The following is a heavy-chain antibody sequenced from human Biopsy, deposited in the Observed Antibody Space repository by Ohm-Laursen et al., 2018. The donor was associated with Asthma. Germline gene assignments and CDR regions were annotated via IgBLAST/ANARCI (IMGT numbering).Heavy chain of an antibody. CDR2: ITGGNDNT. V-gene: IGHV3-23*01. D-gene: IGHD6-6*01. J-gene: IGHJ6*02. Sequence: SLRLSCAASGFTFSSYVMNWVRQAPGKGLEWVSAITGGNDNTYYADSVKGRFTISRDNSKNTLYLQMNSLRAEDTAVYYCARKIAARGGMGVWGQGTTVTVSS. CDR1: GFTFSSYV. CDR3: ARKIAARGGMGV.